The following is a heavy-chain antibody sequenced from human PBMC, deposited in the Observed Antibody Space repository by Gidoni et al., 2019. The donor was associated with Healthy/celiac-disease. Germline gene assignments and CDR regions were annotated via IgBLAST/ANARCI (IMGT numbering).Heavy chain of an antibody. J-gene: IGHJ3*02. D-gene: IGHD6-13*01. Sequence: QVQLQESGPGLGKPSGTLSLTCAGSGGSISSSNWWSWVRQPPGTGLEWIGEIYHSGSTNYNPSLKSRVTISVDKSKNQFSLKLSSVTAADTAVYYCARDGLVEDIAAAGTGAFDIWGQGTMVTVSS. CDR3: ARDGLVEDIAAAGTGAFDI. V-gene: IGHV4-4*02. CDR1: GGSISSSNW. CDR2: IYHSGST.